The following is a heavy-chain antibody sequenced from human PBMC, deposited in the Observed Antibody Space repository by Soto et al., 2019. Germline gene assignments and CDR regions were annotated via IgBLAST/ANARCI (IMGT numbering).Heavy chain of an antibody. V-gene: IGHV3-23*01. D-gene: IGHD6-13*01. Sequence: XGSRRLACAASGFTFGIYALSWVRQAPGKGLEWVSSISGSGGSIYYAHSVKGRFTISRDKTKNTLDLQMNSLRAEDTAVYHCARVAPEYSSTPRRFDFWGQGSLVTVSS. CDR1: GFTFGIYA. CDR3: ARVAPEYSSTPRRFDF. J-gene: IGHJ4*02. CDR2: ISGSGGSI.